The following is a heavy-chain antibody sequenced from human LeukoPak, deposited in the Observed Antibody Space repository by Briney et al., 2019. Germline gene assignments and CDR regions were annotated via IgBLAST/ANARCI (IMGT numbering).Heavy chain of an antibody. CDR2: IYHSGST. Sequence: SSETLSLTCTVSGGSISSGDYYWSWIRQPPGKGLEWIGYIYHSGSTFYNPSLKSRVIISDDTSKNQFSLKLSSVTAADTAVYYCARRAAHGGWRFDYWGQGTLVTVSS. J-gene: IGHJ4*02. D-gene: IGHD6-19*01. V-gene: IGHV4-30-4*01. CDR3: ARRAAHGGWRFDY. CDR1: GGSISSGDYY.